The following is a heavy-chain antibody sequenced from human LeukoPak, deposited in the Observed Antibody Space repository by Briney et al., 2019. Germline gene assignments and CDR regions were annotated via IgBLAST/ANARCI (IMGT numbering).Heavy chain of an antibody. V-gene: IGHV3-23*01. D-gene: IGHD2-15*01. J-gene: IGHJ4*02. Sequence: GCLRLSCAAYGFNFSDYSIGWVRQAPVKGLEWVSSVSGSGEYSNYADFVQGRFTIFRDNSKKTLYLQMNSLRGEDTAVYYCAKRRFERSGHHDFWARGTLVPVST. CDR1: GFNFSDYS. CDR2: VSGSGEYS. CDR3: AKRRFERSGHHDF.